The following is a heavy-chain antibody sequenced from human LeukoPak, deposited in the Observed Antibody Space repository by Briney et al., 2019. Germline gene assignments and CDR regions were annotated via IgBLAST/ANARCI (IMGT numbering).Heavy chain of an antibody. J-gene: IGHJ4*02. CDR1: GGSISSSSYY. CDR3: ARAYYDSSGYYYPFDY. CDR2: IHYSGST. D-gene: IGHD3-22*01. Sequence: SETLSLTCTVSGGSISSSSYYWGWIRQPPGKGLEWIGSIHYSGSTYYNPSLKSRVTISVDTSKNQFSLKLSSVTAADTAVYYCARAYYDSSGYYYPFDYWGQGTLVTVST. V-gene: IGHV4-39*01.